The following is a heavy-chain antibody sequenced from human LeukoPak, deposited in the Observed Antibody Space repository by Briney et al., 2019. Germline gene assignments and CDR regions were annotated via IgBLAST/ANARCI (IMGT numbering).Heavy chain of an antibody. CDR2: INPNSGDT. D-gene: IGHD5-12*01. Sequence: ASVKVSCKASGYTFTGYYMHWVRQAPGQGLEWMGWINPNSGDTKYAQKFQGRVTMTRDTSISTAYMELSRLRSDDTAVYYCSRGRADGYSGYDFGDYWGQGTLVTVSS. J-gene: IGHJ4*02. CDR3: SRGRADGYSGYDFGDY. CDR1: GYTFTGYY. V-gene: IGHV1-2*02.